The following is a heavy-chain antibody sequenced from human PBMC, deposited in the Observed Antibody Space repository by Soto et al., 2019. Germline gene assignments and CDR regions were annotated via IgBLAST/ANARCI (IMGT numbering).Heavy chain of an antibody. CDR3: ARDNLGLVKLDY. D-gene: IGHD6-13*01. J-gene: IGHJ4*02. Sequence: LRLWWGAAGGKFRGYARRWISTAPGKGLEWVAVISYDGSNKYYADSVKGRFTISRDNSKNTLYLQMNSLRAEDTAVYYGARDNLGLVKLDYWGQGTLVTVSS. CDR2: ISYDGSNK. CDR1: GGKFRGYA. V-gene: IGHV3-30-3*01.